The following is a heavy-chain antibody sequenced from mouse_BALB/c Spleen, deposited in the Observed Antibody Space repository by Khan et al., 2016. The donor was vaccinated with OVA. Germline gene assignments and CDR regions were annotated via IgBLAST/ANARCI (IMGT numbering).Heavy chain of an antibody. CDR2: IYPRSGNT. D-gene: IGHD1-2*01. V-gene: IGHV1-77*01. Sequence: QVQLQQSGAELARPGASVKLSCKASGYTFTDYYINWLKQRTGQGLEWIGEIYPRSGNTYYNEKFKGKATLPADKSSSVAYMQLSSLTSEDSAVYFCARRNYFGFTFGHWGQGTLVTVSA. J-gene: IGHJ3*01. CDR1: GYTFTDYY. CDR3: ARRNYFGFTFGH.